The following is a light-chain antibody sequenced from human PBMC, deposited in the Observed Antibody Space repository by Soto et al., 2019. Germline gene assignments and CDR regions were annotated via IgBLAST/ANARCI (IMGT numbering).Light chain of an antibody. Sequence: EIVLTQSPATLSLSPGERATLSCGASQSVSSSYLAWYQQKPGLAPRLLMYDASSRATGIPDRFSGSGSETAFTLTISKLEHEDFALYYCQQYGSSPYTFGQGTKLEIK. CDR3: QQYGSSPYT. CDR2: DAS. CDR1: QSVSSSY. V-gene: IGKV3D-20*01. J-gene: IGKJ2*01.